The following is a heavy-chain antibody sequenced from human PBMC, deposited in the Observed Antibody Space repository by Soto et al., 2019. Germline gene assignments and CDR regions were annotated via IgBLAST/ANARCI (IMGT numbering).Heavy chain of an antibody. D-gene: IGHD2-2*01. CDR2: IRSKAYGGTT. J-gene: IGHJ6*04. CDR1: GFTFGDYA. CDR3: TSSIVVVPAAMWSMDV. Sequence: GGSLRLSCTASGFTFGDYAMSWFRQAPGKGLEWVGFIRSKAYGGTTEYAASVKGRFTISRDDSKSIAYLQMNSLKTEDTAVYYCTSSIVVVPAAMWSMDVWGKGTTVTVSS. V-gene: IGHV3-49*03.